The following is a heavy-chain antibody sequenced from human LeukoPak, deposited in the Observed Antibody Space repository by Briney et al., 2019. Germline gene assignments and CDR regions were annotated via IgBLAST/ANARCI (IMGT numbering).Heavy chain of an antibody. J-gene: IGHJ4*02. V-gene: IGHV3-48*01. CDR2: ISSVSSTI. D-gene: IGHD5-24*01. CDR3: AKSGYNRFDY. Sequence: GGSLRLSCAASGFTFSSYSMNWVRQAPGKGLEWVSYISSVSSTIYYADSVKGRFTISRDNAKNSLYLQMNSLRAEDTAVYYCAKSGYNRFDYWGQGTLVTVSS. CDR1: GFTFSSYS.